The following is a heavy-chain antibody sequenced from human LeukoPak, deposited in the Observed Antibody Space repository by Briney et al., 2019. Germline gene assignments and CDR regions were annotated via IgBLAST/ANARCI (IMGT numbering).Heavy chain of an antibody. V-gene: IGHV1-18*04. CDR3: ARDLPFEGLLEWLLEY. CDR1: GYTFTSFG. CDR2: ISAYDGKG. J-gene: IGHJ1*01. Sequence: ASVKVSCKASGYTFTSFGITWLRQAPGQGLEWMGWISAYDGKGSYAQKFQDRVILTVDTTTDTGYMEMWSLRPDDTAIYYCARDLPFEGLLEWLLEYWGQGTLVTVSS. D-gene: IGHD3-3*01.